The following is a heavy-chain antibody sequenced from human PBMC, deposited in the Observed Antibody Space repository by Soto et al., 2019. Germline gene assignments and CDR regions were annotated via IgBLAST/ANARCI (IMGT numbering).Heavy chain of an antibody. CDR3: ARGSPAASNNWFDP. D-gene: IGHD6-25*01. V-gene: IGHV2-26*01. J-gene: IGHJ5*02. CDR1: GFSLSNARMG. CDR2: IFSKDET. Sequence: QVTLKESGPVLVKPTETLTLTCTVSGFSLSNARMGVSWIRQPPGKALEWLAHIFSKDETSYSPFLKRRLTIAKDTAKSQVVLTMTNMDPVDTATYDCARGSPAASNNWFDPWGQGTLVTVSS.